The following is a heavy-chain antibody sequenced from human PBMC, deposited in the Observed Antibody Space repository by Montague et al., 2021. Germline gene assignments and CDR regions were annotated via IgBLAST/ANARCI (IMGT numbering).Heavy chain of an antibody. CDR2: IYYSGST. V-gene: IGHV4-39*01. D-gene: IGHD2-15*01. Sequence: SETLSLTCTVSGGSISGSSYYWGWIRQPPGKGLEWIGSIYYSGSTYYNPPLKSRVTISVDTSKNQYSLKLSSVTAADTAVYYCASLTLRPFEPWGQGTLVTVSS. CDR3: ASLTLRPFEP. J-gene: IGHJ5*02. CDR1: GGSISGSSYY.